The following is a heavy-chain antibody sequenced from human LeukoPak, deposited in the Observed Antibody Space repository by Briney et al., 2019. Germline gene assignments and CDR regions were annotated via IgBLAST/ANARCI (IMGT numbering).Heavy chain of an antibody. CDR3: AKDQGNGSGGRIDY. Sequence: GGSLRLSCAASGFTFSSYAMSWIRQAPGKGREWGPGISGSGGSTYYADYVKGRFTISRDNSKNTLYLQMNSLRAEDTAVYYCAKDQGNGSGGRIDYWGQGTLVTVSS. J-gene: IGHJ4*02. V-gene: IGHV3-23*01. CDR2: ISGSGGST. CDR1: GFTFSSYA. D-gene: IGHD6-19*01.